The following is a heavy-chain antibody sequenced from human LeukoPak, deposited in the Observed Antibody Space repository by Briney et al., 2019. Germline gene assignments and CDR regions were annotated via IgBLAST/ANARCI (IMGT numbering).Heavy chain of an antibody. D-gene: IGHD3-22*01. CDR3: AAGYYDSSGAPLNWFDP. Sequence: SETLSLTCAVYGGSFSGYYWSWIRQPPGKGLEWIGEINHSGSTNYNPSLKSRVTISVDTSKNQFSLKLSSVTAADTAVYYCAAGYYDSSGAPLNWFDPWGQGTLVTVSP. CDR2: INHSGST. V-gene: IGHV4-34*01. J-gene: IGHJ5*02. CDR1: GGSFSGYY.